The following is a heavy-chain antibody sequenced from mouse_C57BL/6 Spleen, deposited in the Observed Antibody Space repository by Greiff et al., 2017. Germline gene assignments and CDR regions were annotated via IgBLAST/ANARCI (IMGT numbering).Heavy chain of an antibody. V-gene: IGHV3-6*01. CDR2: ISYDGSN. CDR1: GYSITSGYY. J-gene: IGHJ4*01. D-gene: IGHD2-3*01. Sequence: EVKLMESGPGLVKPSQSLSLTCSVTGYSITSGYYWNWIRQFPGNKLEWMGYISYDGSNNYNPSLKNRISITRDTSKNQFFLKLNSVTTEDTATYYCAGGDGYPNYNARDYWGQGTSVTVSS. CDR3: AGGDGYPNYNARDY.